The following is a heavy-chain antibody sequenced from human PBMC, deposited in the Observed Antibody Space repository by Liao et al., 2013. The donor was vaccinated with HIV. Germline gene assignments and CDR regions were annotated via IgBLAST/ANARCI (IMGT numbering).Heavy chain of an antibody. Sequence: QVQLQESGSGLVKPSETLSLTCTVSGGPITSYYWSWIRQPAGKGLEWIGEINHSGSTNYNPSLKSRVTISVDTSKNQFSLKLSSVTAADTAVYYCARGQITGTTLGDAFDIWGQGTMVTVSS. V-gene: IGHV4-59*01. J-gene: IGHJ3*02. CDR3: ARGQITGTTLGDAFDI. D-gene: IGHD1-7*01. CDR2: INHSGST. CDR1: GGPITSYY.